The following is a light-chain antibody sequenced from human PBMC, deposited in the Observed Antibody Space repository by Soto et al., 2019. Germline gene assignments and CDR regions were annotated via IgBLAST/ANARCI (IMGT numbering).Light chain of an antibody. CDR3: SSYAGSSYV. CDR2: EVT. J-gene: IGLJ1*01. CDR1: SSDVGGYNY. Sequence: QSVLTQPPSASGSPGQSVTIPCTGTSSDVGGYNYVSWYQHHPGKAPKLMIYEVTKRPSGVPDRFSGSKSGNTASLTVSGLQAEDEADYYCSSYAGSSYVFGTGTKVTVL. V-gene: IGLV2-8*01.